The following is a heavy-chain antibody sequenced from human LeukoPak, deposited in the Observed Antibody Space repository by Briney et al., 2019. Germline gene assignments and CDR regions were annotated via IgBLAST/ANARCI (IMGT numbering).Heavy chain of an antibody. V-gene: IGHV3-30*18. J-gene: IGHJ4*02. Sequence: GRSLRLSCAASGFIFGTHGIHWVRQAPGKGLEWVSLISYDGSKKYYADSVKGRFTISRDNSKSTLYLQLNSLRAEDTAVYYCAKDRHFYGAGTYYNLDYWGQGTLVTVSS. D-gene: IGHD3-10*01. CDR2: ISYDGSKK. CDR1: GFIFGTHG. CDR3: AKDRHFYGAGTYYNLDY.